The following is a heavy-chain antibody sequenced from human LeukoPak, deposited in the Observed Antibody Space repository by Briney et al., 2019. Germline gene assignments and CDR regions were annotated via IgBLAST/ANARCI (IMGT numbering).Heavy chain of an antibody. CDR2: INAGNGNT. CDR3: ARSMARWLQFWPPSY. Sequence: AASVKVSCKASGYTFTSYAMHWVRQAPGQRLEWMGWINAGNGNTKYSQKFQGRVTTTGDTSASTAYMELSSLRSEDTAVYYCARSMARWLQFWPPSYWGQGTLVTVSS. V-gene: IGHV1-3*01. J-gene: IGHJ4*02. CDR1: GYTFTSYA. D-gene: IGHD5-24*01.